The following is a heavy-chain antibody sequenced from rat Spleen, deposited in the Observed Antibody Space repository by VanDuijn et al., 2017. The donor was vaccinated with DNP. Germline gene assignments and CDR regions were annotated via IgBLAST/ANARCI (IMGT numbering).Heavy chain of an antibody. CDR1: GFSLTSYT. D-gene: IGHD1-4*01. CDR2: ISSGGST. Sequence: VQLKESGPGLVQPSQTLSLTCTVSGFSLTSYTVSWVRQPPGKGLEWIAAISSGGSTYYNSALKSRLSISRDTSKSQVFLKMNSLQTEDTAMYFCARWGPGDYWGQGVMVTVSS. J-gene: IGHJ2*01. V-gene: IGHV2-6*01. CDR3: ARWGPGDY.